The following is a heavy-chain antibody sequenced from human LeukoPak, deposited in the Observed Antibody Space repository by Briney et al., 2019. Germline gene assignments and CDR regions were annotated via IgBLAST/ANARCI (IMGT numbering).Heavy chain of an antibody. CDR1: GFTFDDYT. V-gene: IGHV3-43*01. Sequence: GGPLRLSCGASGFTFDDYTMHWVRQAPGKGLEWVSVISWDGATTYYSGSVKGRFTISRDNSKNSLYLQMNSLKTEDTALYYCAKADHRGNGYNYDYWGRGTMVTVSS. J-gene: IGHJ4*02. D-gene: IGHD5-24*01. CDR3: AKADHRGNGYNYDY. CDR2: ISWDGATT.